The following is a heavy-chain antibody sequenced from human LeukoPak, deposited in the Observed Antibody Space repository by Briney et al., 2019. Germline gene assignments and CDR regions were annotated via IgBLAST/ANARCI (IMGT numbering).Heavy chain of an antibody. Sequence: ASVKVSCKVSGYTLTELSMHWVRQAPGKGLEWMGGFDPEDGETIYAQKFQGRVTMTEDTSTDTAYMELSSLRSEDTAVYYCATSGPLVVTPDAFDIWGQRTMVTVSS. CDR2: FDPEDGET. J-gene: IGHJ3*02. D-gene: IGHD2-21*02. V-gene: IGHV1-24*01. CDR3: ATSGPLVVTPDAFDI. CDR1: GYTLTELS.